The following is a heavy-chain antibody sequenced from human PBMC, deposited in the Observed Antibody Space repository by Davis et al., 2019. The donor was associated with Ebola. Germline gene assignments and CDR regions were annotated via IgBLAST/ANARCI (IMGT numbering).Heavy chain of an antibody. V-gene: IGHV1-46*01. Sequence: ASVKVSCKASGYTFTSYYMHWVRQAPGQGLEWMGIINPSGGSTSYAQKFQGRVTITADKSTSTAYMELSSLRSEDTAVYYCARVGETTVVTFNDAFDIWGQGTMVTVSS. CDR3: ARVGETTVVTFNDAFDI. CDR2: INPSGGST. CDR1: GYTFTSYY. J-gene: IGHJ3*02. D-gene: IGHD4-23*01.